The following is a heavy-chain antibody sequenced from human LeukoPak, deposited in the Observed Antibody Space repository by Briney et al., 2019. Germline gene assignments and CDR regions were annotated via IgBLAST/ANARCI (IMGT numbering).Heavy chain of an antibody. CDR2: INHSGST. Sequence: SETLSLTCAVYDGSFSGYYWSWIRQPPGKGLEWIGEINHSGSTNYNPSLESRVTISVDTSKNQFSLKLSSVTAADTAVYYCARRPLAGLYYYGSGSYYNRWFDPWGQGTLVTVSS. CDR1: DGSFSGYY. D-gene: IGHD3-10*01. CDR3: ARRPLAGLYYYGSGSYYNRWFDP. J-gene: IGHJ5*02. V-gene: IGHV4-34*01.